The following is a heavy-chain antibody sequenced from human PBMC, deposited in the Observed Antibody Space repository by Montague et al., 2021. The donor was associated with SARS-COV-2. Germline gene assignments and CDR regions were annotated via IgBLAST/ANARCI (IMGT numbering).Heavy chain of an antibody. CDR1: GFSLRTSGVG. D-gene: IGHD3-22*01. CDR2: IYWDDDK. CDR3: AHRLARHYDTSAYLWCPFDY. V-gene: IGHV2-5*02. Sequence: VKPTQTLTLTCSFSGFSLRTSGVGVGWIRQPPGKALEWLAVIYWDDDKRYSPSLKSRLTTTKDTSKNQVVLTMTNMDPVDTATYYCAHRLARHYDTSAYLWCPFDYWGQGTLVTVSS. J-gene: IGHJ4*02.